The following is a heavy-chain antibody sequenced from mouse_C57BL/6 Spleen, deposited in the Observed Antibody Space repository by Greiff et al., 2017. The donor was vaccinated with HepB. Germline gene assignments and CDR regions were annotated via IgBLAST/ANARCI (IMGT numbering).Heavy chain of an antibody. Sequence: VKLQQSGAELVKPGASVKISCKASGYAFSSYWMNWVKQRPGKGLEWIGQIYPGDGDTNYNGKFKGKATLTADKSSSTAYMQLSSLTSEDSAVYFCARPTAQAPFDYWGQGTTLTVSS. D-gene: IGHD3-2*02. CDR2: IYPGDGDT. CDR1: GYAFSSYW. CDR3: ARPTAQAPFDY. J-gene: IGHJ2*01. V-gene: IGHV1-80*01.